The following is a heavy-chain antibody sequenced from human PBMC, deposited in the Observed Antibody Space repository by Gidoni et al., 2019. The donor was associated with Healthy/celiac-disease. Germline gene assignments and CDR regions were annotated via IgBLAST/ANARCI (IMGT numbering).Heavy chain of an antibody. CDR3: AKTRSEGYCSGGSCSSSAFDI. V-gene: IGHV3-23*01. CDR1: GFTFSSYA. CDR2: ISGSGGST. J-gene: IGHJ3*02. Sequence: EVQLLESGGGLVQPGGSLRLSCAASGFTFSSYAMSWVRQAPGKGLEWVSAISGSGGSTYYADSVKGRFTISRDNSKNTLYLQMNSLRAEDTAVYYCAKTRSEGYCSGGSCSSSAFDIWGQGTMVTVSS. D-gene: IGHD2-15*01.